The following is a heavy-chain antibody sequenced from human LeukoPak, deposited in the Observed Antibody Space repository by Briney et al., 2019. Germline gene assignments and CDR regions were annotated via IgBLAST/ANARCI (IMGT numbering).Heavy chain of an antibody. V-gene: IGHV3-48*03. CDR2: ISSSGSTI. CDR1: GFTFSSYE. CDR3: ARAWYYDFWSGYYTGGFLDY. Sequence: GGSLRLSCAASGFTFSSYEMNWVRQAPGKGLEWVSYISSSGSTIYYADSVKGRFTISRDNAKNSLYLQMNSLRAEDTAVYYCARAWYYDFWSGYYTGGFLDYWGQGTLVTVSS. J-gene: IGHJ4*02. D-gene: IGHD3-3*01.